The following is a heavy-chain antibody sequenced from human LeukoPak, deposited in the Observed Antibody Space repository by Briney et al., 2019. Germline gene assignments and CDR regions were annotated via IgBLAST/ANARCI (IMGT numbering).Heavy chain of an antibody. CDR2: ISSSSSTI. V-gene: IGHV3-48*01. CDR3: ARGQRFLEWLSDY. Sequence: GGSLRLSCAASGFTFSSYSMNWVRQAPGKGLEWVSYISSSSSTIYYADSVKGRFTISRDNAKNSLYLQMNSLRAEDTAVYYCARGQRFLEWLSDYWGQGTLGTVSS. CDR1: GFTFSSYS. D-gene: IGHD3-3*01. J-gene: IGHJ4*02.